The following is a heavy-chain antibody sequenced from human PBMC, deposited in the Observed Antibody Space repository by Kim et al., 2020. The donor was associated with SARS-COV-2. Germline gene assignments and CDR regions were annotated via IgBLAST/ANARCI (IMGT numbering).Heavy chain of an antibody. V-gene: IGHV1-3*01. J-gene: IGHJ4*02. D-gene: IGHD6-19*01. Sequence: ASVTVSCKASGKTFTTYAMHWVRQAPGQSPEWMGWINGDTGNTKYSQKFQDRVTITRDTSASIAYMELSSLRSEDTAVYYCARDLIAVSGRQVGFDYWGQGTPVTVSS. CDR1: GKTFTTYA. CDR2: INGDTGNT. CDR3: ARDLIAVSGRQVGFDY.